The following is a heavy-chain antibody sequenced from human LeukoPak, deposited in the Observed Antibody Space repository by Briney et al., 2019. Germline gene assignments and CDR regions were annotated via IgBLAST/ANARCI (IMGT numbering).Heavy chain of an antibody. D-gene: IGHD2-2*01. CDR3: ARDLYCSSTSCADV. CDR2: IYYSGST. V-gene: IGHV4-31*03. J-gene: IGHJ6*02. CDR1: GGSISSGGYY. Sequence: SETLSLTCTVSGGSISSGGYYWSWIRQHPGKGLEWIGYIYYSGSTYYNPSLKSRVTISVDTSKNQFSLKLSSVTAADTAVYYCARDLYCSSTSCADVWGQGTTVTVSS.